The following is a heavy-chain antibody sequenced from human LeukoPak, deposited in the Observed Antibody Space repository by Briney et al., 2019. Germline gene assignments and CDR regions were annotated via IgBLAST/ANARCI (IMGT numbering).Heavy chain of an antibody. CDR2: IKEDGSEK. D-gene: IGHD2-15*01. V-gene: IGHV3-7*01. J-gene: IGHJ3*01. CDR1: GFTFSSYW. Sequence: PGGSLRLSCAASGFTFSSYWMGWVRQASGKGLEWVANIKEDGSEKYYVDSVKGRFTISRDNAKNSLYVQMNSLRAEDTAVYYCARDRGYLSFDFWGQGTMVTVSS. CDR3: ARDRGYLSFDF.